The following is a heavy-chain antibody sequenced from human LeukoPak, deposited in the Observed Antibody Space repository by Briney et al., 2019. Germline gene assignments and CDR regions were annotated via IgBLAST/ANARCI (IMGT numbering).Heavy chain of an antibody. D-gene: IGHD5-18*01. V-gene: IGHV3-43*02. CDR1: GFTFDDYA. CDR2: ISGDGGST. Sequence: PGGSLRLSCAASGFTFDDYAMHWVRQAPGKGLEWVSLISGDGGSTYYADSVKGRFTISRDNSKNSLYLQMNSLRTEDTALYYCAKDSWNVDTAMVTPFDYWGQGTLVTVSS. J-gene: IGHJ4*02. CDR3: AKDSWNVDTAMVTPFDY.